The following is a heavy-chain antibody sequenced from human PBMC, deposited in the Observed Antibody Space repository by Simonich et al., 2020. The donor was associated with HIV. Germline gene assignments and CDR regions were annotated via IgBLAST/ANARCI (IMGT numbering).Heavy chain of an antibody. Sequence: QVQLQESGPGLVKPSETLSLTCAVYGGSFSGSYWSWIRQPPGKGLEWIGEINHSGSTNYNPSLKSRVTISVDTSKNQFSLKLSSVTAADTAVYYCARVMQQQLDRYYYYGMDVWGQGTTVTVSS. CDR3: ARVMQQQLDRYYYYGMDV. CDR1: GGSFSGSY. D-gene: IGHD6-13*01. J-gene: IGHJ6*02. V-gene: IGHV4-34*10. CDR2: INHSGST.